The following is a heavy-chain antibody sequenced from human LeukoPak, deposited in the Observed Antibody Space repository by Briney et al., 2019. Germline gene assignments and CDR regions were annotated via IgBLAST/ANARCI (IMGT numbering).Heavy chain of an antibody. J-gene: IGHJ4*02. V-gene: IGHV1-2*04. CDR2: INPNSGGT. CDR3: ARGSRQPYYYGSGSYYCDY. D-gene: IGHD3-10*01. CDR1: GYTFTGYY. Sequence: ASVKVSCTASGYTFTGYYMHWVRQAPGQGLEWMGWINPNSGGTNYAQKFQGWVTMTSDTSISTAYMELSRLRSDDTAVYYCARGSRQPYYYGSGSYYCDYWGQGTLVTVSS.